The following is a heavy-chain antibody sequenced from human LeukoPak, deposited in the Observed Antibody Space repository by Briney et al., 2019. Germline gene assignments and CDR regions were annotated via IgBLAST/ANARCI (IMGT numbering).Heavy chain of an antibody. CDR3: ARGDRVDSSSWCNWFDP. V-gene: IGHV4-59*01. Sequence: SETLSLTCTVSSGSISTYYWSWIRQPPGKGLEWIGYIYHNGNTNYNPSLKSRVTLSVDTSKNQFSLKLSSVTAADAAVYYCARGDRVDSSSWCNWFDPWGQGTLVTVSS. CDR2: IYHNGNT. J-gene: IGHJ5*02. CDR1: SGSISTYY. D-gene: IGHD6-13*01.